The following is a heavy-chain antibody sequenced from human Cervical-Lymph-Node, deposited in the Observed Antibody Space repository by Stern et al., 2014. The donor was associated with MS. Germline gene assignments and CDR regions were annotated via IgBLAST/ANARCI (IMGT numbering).Heavy chain of an antibody. CDR3: ASTDDYSNSWFGTTGYYYGMDV. CDR1: GGTFSSYA. D-gene: IGHD4-11*01. J-gene: IGHJ6*02. V-gene: IGHV1-69*01. CDR2: IIPIFGTA. Sequence: QMQLVQSGAEVKKPGSSVKVSCKASGGTFSSYAISWVRQAPGQGLEWMGGIIPIFGTANYAQKFQGRVTITADESTSTAYMELSSLRSEDTAVYYCASTDDYSNSWFGTTGYYYGMDVWGQGTTVTVSS.